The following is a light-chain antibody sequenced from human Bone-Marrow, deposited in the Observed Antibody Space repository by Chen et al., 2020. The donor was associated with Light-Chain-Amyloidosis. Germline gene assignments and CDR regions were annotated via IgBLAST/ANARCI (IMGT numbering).Light chain of an antibody. V-gene: IGLV2-11*01. CDR2: DVS. CDR3: CSYAGSYTWV. J-gene: IGLJ3*02. Sequence: QSALTQPRSVSGSPGQSVTISCTGTSSDVGGYKYVSWYQQHPGKAPKRMIYDVSKRPSGVPDRFSGSKSGNTASLTISGLQAEDEADYYCCSYAGSYTWVFGGGTKLTVL. CDR1: SSDVGGYKY.